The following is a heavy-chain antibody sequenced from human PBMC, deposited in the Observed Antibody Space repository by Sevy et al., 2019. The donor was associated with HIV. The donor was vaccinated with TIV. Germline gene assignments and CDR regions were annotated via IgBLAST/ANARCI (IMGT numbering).Heavy chain of an antibody. CDR2: MVPSFDLS. CDR3: ARPQRPSGYSSSGDAFDV. CDR1: GVTFRGYA. D-gene: IGHD6-13*01. Sequence: ASVKVSCKASGVTFRGYAINWVRQTPGQGLEWMGWMVPSFDLSKYAQKFQGRVTFTADESTDTAYMKLSSLRSDDTAVYYCARPQRPSGYSSSGDAFDVWGQGTMVTVSS. V-gene: IGHV1-69*13. J-gene: IGHJ3*01.